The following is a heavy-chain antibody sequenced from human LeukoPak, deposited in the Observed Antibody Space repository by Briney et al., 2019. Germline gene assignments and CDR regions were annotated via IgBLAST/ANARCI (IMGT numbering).Heavy chain of an antibody. CDR1: GYTFTSYY. Sequence: ASVKVSCKASGYTFTSYYMHWVRQAPGQGREWMGIINHGGGSKSYAQKFKGRVTMTRDTSKSTVYMELSSLRSEDTAVYYCARANYYDSSGYSLYYFDYWGQGTLVTVSS. CDR3: ARANYYDSSGYSLYYFDY. CDR2: INHGGGSK. D-gene: IGHD3-22*01. J-gene: IGHJ4*02. V-gene: IGHV1-46*01.